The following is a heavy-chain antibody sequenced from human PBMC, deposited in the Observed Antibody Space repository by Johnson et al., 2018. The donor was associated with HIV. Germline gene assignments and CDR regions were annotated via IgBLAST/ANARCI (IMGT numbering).Heavy chain of an antibody. CDR1: GFIVSTNY. D-gene: IGHD3/OR15-3a*01. CDR3: ARDGLAANAFDT. CDR2: IYNDDST. Sequence: VQLVESGGGLIQPGGSLRLSCAASGFIVSTNYMSWVRQAPGKGLEWVSVIYNDDSTYYADSVKGRFTISRDISKNTLSLQMNSLRAGDTAVYYCARDGLAANAFDTWGQGTMVTVSS. J-gene: IGHJ3*02. V-gene: IGHV3-53*01.